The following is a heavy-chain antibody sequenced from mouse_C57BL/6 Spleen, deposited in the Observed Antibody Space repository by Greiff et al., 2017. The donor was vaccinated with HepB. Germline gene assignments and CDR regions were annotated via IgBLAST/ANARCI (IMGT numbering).Heavy chain of an antibody. CDR1: GYTFTSYW. Sequence: QVQLQQSGAELAKPGASVKLSCKASGYTFTSYWMHWVKQRPGQGLEWIGYINPSSGYTKYTQKFKDKATLTADKSSSTAYMQLSSLTYEDSAVYYCAKERNGYYFDYWGQGTTLTVSS. V-gene: IGHV1-7*01. CDR2: INPSSGYT. J-gene: IGHJ2*01. CDR3: AKERNGYYFDY.